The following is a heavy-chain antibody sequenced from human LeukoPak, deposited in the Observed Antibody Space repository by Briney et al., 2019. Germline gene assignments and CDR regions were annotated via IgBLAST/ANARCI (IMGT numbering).Heavy chain of an antibody. CDR2: TRNRANSYTT. CDR1: GFIFSDYY. D-gene: IGHD3-16*01. Sequence: GGSLRLSCAASGFIFSDYYMDWVRQAPGKGLEWVGRTRNRANSYTTEYAASVKGRFTMSRDGSKNSLYLQMNSLKTEDTAVYYCARGVPDQFLFGYYFDYWGQGALVTVSS. V-gene: IGHV3-72*01. J-gene: IGHJ4*02. CDR3: ARGVPDQFLFGYYFDY.